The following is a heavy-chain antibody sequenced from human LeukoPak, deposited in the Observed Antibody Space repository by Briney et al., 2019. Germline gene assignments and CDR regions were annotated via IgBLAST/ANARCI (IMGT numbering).Heavy chain of an antibody. CDR2: IRYDGSNK. D-gene: IGHD3-22*01. J-gene: IGHJ3*02. Sequence: PGGSLRLSCAASGFTFSTYGMHWVRQAPGKGLEWVAFIRYDGSNKYYADSVKGRFTISRDNSKNTLYLQMNSLRAEDTAVYYCATNYYDSLTRPSGAFDIWGQGKMVTVSS. CDR3: ATNYYDSLTRPSGAFDI. V-gene: IGHV3-30*02. CDR1: GFTFSTYG.